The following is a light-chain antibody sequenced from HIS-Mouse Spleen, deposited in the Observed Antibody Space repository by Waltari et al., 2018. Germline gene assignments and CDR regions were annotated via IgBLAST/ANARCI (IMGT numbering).Light chain of an antibody. J-gene: IGLJ2*01. CDR3: CSYAGSSTVV. CDR2: EGS. CDR1: SSDVGSYNL. Sequence: QSALTQPASVSGSPGQSITISCTGTSSDVGSYNLVPWYQQHPGKPPKRMIYEGSKRPSGVSNRFSGAKSGNTASLTIAGLQAEDEADYYCCSYAGSSTVVFGGGTKLTVL. V-gene: IGLV2-23*01.